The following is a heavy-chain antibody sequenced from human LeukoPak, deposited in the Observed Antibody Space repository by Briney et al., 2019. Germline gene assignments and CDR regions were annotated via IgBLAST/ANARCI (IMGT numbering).Heavy chain of an antibody. CDR2: INHSGST. Sequence: SETLSLTCAVYGGSFSGYYWSWIRQPPGKGLEWIGEINHSGSTNYNPSLKSRVTISVDTSKNQFSLKLSSVTAADTAVYYCARVGVVWFGELLYDYWGQGTLGTVSS. D-gene: IGHD3-10*01. CDR1: GGSFSGYY. CDR3: ARVGVVWFGELLYDY. J-gene: IGHJ4*02. V-gene: IGHV4-34*01.